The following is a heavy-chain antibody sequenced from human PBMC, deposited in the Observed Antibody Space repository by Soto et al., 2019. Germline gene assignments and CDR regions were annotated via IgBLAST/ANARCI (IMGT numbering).Heavy chain of an antibody. CDR2: ISYNGDSK. D-gene: IGHD6-13*01. J-gene: IGHJ3*01. CDR3: ASFAGTDGFDA. Sequence: QVRLVESGGGVVQPGKSVRLSCAASGFLFRKHAMNWVRQAPGKGLEWVTLISYNGDSKYHADSVKGRFTVSRDNSKSTLYLEMDSLRPEDTSLYFCASFAGTDGFDAWGQGTWVTVSS. V-gene: IGHV3-30*03. CDR1: GFLFRKHA.